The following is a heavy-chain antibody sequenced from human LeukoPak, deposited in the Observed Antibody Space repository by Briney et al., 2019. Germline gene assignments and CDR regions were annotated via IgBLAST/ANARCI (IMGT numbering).Heavy chain of an antibody. CDR2: ISGSGGST. Sequence: GSLRLSCAASGFTFSSYAMSWVRQAPGKGLEWVSAISGSGGSTYYADSVKGRFTISRDNSKNTLYLQMNSLRAEDTAVYYCAKDKVGSSWPYYFDYWGQGTLVTVSS. CDR1: GFTFSSYA. D-gene: IGHD1-26*01. J-gene: IGHJ4*02. CDR3: AKDKVGSSWPYYFDY. V-gene: IGHV3-23*01.